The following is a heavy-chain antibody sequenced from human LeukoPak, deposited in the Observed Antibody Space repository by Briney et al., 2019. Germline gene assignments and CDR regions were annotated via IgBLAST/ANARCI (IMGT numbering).Heavy chain of an antibody. D-gene: IGHD3-10*01. CDR2: ISAYNGNT. J-gene: IGHJ4*02. CDR1: GYTFTSYG. V-gene: IGHV1-18*01. CDR3: ARIMKISLVRGVNHAFDY. Sequence: WASVKVSCKASGYTFTSYGISWVRQAPGQGLEWMGWISAYNGNTNYAQKLQGRVTMTTDTSTSTAYMELRSLRSDDTAVYYCARIMKISLVRGVNHAFDYWGQGTLVTVSS.